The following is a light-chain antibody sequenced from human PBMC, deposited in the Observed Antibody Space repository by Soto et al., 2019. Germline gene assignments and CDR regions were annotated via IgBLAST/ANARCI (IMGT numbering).Light chain of an antibody. CDR2: GAS. Sequence: ELVLTQSPGPLSLSPGERATLSCRASQSGSSSYLAWYQQKPGQAPRLLIYGASSRATGIPDRFSGSGSGTDFTLTISRLEPADFAVYYCQQYGSSPLTFGGRTKVEIK. CDR1: QSGSSSY. V-gene: IGKV3-20*01. J-gene: IGKJ4*01. CDR3: QQYGSSPLT.